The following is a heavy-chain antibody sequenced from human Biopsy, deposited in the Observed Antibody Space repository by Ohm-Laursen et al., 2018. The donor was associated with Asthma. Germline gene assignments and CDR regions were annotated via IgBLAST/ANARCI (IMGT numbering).Heavy chain of an antibody. D-gene: IGHD3-3*01. CDR3: ARDVMEWYLPAFDF. Sequence: SLRLSCTASGFTFTSYGMHWVRQAPGKGLEWVAVGGSYYDGGLKYYADSVNGRFTVSRDDSKNTLYLQMNSLRPDDTAVYYCARDVMEWYLPAFDFWGQGTLVTVSS. V-gene: IGHV3-30*03. CDR2: GGSYYDGGLK. J-gene: IGHJ4*02. CDR1: GFTFTSYG.